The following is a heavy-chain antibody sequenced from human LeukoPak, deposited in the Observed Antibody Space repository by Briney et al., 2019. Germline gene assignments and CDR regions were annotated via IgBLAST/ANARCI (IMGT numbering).Heavy chain of an antibody. Sequence: SETLSLTCTVSGGSISSGDYYWSWIRQPPRKGLEWIGYIYYSGSTYYNPSLKSRVTISVDTSKNQFSLKLSSVTAADTAVYYCARVPSSLYCSGGGCYTFDYWGQGTLVTVSS. D-gene: IGHD2-15*01. V-gene: IGHV4-30-4*01. CDR1: GGSISSGDYY. J-gene: IGHJ4*02. CDR2: IYYSGST. CDR3: ARVPSSLYCSGGGCYTFDY.